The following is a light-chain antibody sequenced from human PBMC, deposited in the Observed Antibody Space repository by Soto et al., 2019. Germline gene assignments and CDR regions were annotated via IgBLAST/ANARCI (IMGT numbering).Light chain of an antibody. J-gene: IGKJ5*01. CDR1: QSLLYTSNNKNH. CDR3: KHYDSTPLT. CDR2: WAS. Sequence: LAVSLGERATIKCRSSQSLLYTSNNKNHLAWYQQKPGQSHKVLIYWASTRQTGVPDRFSGSGSGTDFTLTISILQAEDVIVYCSKHYDSTPLTFGQGTRLEI. V-gene: IGKV4-1*01.